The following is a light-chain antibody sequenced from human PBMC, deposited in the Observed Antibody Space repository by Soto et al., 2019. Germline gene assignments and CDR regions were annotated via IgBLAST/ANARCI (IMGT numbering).Light chain of an antibody. Sequence: EMVMTQSPSTLSVSPGERATLSCWASQSISSNLAWYQQKPCQAPRLLIYGASIRATGIPVRFSGSGSGTEFTLNISSLQSEDFVVYYCQHYNNWLTFGGGTKVEIK. CDR1: QSISSN. V-gene: IGKV3-15*01. J-gene: IGKJ4*01. CDR3: QHYNNWLT. CDR2: GAS.